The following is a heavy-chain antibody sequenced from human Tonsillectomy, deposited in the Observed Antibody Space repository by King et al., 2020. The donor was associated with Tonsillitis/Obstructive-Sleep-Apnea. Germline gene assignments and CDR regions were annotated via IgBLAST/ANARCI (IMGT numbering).Heavy chain of an antibody. Sequence: QLVQSGGGLVKPGRSLRLSCTASGFTFGDYAMSWFRQAPGKGLAWVGFIRSKAYGGTTEYAASVKGRFTIPRDDSKSIAYLQMNSLKTEDTAVYYCTRGYCVLLAFDIWGQGTMVTVSS. CDR2: IRSKAYGGTT. CDR1: GFTFGDYA. D-gene: IGHD3-10*02. CDR3: TRGYCVLLAFDI. J-gene: IGHJ3*02. V-gene: IGHV3-49*05.